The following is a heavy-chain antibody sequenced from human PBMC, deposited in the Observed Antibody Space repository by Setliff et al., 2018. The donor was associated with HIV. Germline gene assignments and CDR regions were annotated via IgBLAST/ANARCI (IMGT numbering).Heavy chain of an antibody. CDR2: IYSGGST. V-gene: IGHV3-53*04. CDR3: ARTAGGGFLTNYYYMDV. D-gene: IGHD3-3*01. CDR1: GFTVSSNY. Sequence: GESLKISCVVSGFTVSSNYMSWVRQAPGKGLEWVSVIYSGGSTYYADSVQGRFTISRHNSKNTLYLQMNSLRPEDTAVYYCARTAGGGFLTNYYYMDVWGKGTTVTVSS. J-gene: IGHJ6*03.